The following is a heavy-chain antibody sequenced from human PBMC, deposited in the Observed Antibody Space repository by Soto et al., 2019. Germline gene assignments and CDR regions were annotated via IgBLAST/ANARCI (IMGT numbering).Heavy chain of an antibody. Sequence: GGSLRLSCSASGFIFDDYTMNWVHQAPGKGLEWVSVISWDGGSTFYADSVKGRFTISRDNSINSLYLQMNSLRAEDTAWYYCATDMRAISYDSRIDSWGQGTLVTVSS. CDR2: ISWDGGST. V-gene: IGHV3-43*01. CDR3: ATDMRAISYDSRIDS. J-gene: IGHJ5*01. CDR1: GFIFDDYT. D-gene: IGHD3-22*01.